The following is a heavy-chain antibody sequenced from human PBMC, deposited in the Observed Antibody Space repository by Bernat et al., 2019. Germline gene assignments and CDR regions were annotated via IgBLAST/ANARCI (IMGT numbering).Heavy chain of an antibody. D-gene: IGHD3/OR15-3a*01. Sequence: QVQLVESGGGVVQPGRSLRLSCAASGFTFSSYGMHWVRPAPGKGLEWVAVIWYDGSNKYYADSVKGRFTISRDNSKNTLYLQMNSLRAEDTAVYYCARGGELGILDGWGQGTLVTVSS. J-gene: IGHJ4*02. V-gene: IGHV3-33*01. CDR1: GFTFSSYG. CDR3: ARGGELGILDG. CDR2: IWYDGSNK.